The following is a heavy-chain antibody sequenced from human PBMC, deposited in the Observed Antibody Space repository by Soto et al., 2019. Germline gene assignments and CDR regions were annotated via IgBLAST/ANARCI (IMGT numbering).Heavy chain of an antibody. CDR2: IYYSGST. CDR3: ARFYSYGSRSHWYFDL. V-gene: IGHV4-59*01. J-gene: IGHJ2*01. D-gene: IGHD5-18*01. CDR1: GGSISDYY. Sequence: QVQLQESGPGLVKASESLSLTCNVSGGSISDYYWSWIRQPPGKGLEWIGYIYYSGSTTYNPSLNSRVTISVHTSKPQFSLRLYSVTAADTAVYYCARFYSYGSRSHWYFDLWGRGTLVSVSS.